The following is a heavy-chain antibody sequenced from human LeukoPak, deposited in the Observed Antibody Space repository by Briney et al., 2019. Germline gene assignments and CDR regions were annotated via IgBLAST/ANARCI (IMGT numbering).Heavy chain of an antibody. V-gene: IGHV3-23*01. D-gene: IGHD3-22*01. Sequence: GGSLRLSCAASGFTFSSYAMSWVRQAPGKGLEWVSAISGSGGSTYYADSVKGRFTISRDNSKNTLYLQMNSLRAEDTAVYYCAQVWGLFTMINGAFDIWGQGTMVTVSS. CDR3: AQVWGLFTMINGAFDI. CDR2: ISGSGGST. J-gene: IGHJ3*02. CDR1: GFTFSSYA.